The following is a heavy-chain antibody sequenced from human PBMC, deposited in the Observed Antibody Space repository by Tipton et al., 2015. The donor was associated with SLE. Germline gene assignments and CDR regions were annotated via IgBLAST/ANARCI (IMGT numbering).Heavy chain of an antibody. D-gene: IGHD3-16*02. CDR2: IDHSGRT. CDR3: ARGYRFNLLGAISPFDY. V-gene: IGHV4-34*01. CDR1: GGPFSIYY. J-gene: IGHJ4*02. Sequence: TLSLTCAVYGGPFSIYYFNWIRQSPGKGLEWIAEIDHSGRTRYNPSLKSRVTISADMPKNQFSLKITSVTAADTAVYYCARGYRFNLLGAISPFDYWGQGTLVTVSS.